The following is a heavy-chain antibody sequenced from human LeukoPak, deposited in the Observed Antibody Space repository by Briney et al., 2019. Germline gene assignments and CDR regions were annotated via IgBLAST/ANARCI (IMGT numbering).Heavy chain of an antibody. J-gene: IGHJ2*01. D-gene: IGHD3-10*01. V-gene: IGHV3-13*05. Sequence: GSLRLSCAASGFTFSSYDMHWVRQATGKGLEWVSAIDTAGDPYYPGSVKGRFTISREDAKNSLYLQMNSLRAGDTAVYYCARGATVIRGVINWYFDLWGRGTLVTVSS. CDR3: ARGATVIRGVINWYFDL. CDR1: GFTFSSYD. CDR2: IDTAGDP.